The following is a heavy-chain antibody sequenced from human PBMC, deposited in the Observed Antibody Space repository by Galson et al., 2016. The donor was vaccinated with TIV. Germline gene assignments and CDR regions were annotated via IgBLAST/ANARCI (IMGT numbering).Heavy chain of an antibody. D-gene: IGHD3-10*02. CDR3: ARVFASYNFDY. CDR1: FSSYG. Sequence: FSSYGLHWVRQAPGKGLEWVAFISYDGSDINYADSVKGRFTISRDKSKNTLYLQMNSLRPEDTAVYSCARVFASYNFDYWGQGTLVTVSS. J-gene: IGHJ4*02. V-gene: IGHV3-30*04. CDR2: ISYDGSDI.